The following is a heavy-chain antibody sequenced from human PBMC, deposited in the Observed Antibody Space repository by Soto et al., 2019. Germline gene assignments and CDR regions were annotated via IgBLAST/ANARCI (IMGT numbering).Heavy chain of an antibody. CDR3: ARAPLEWLSIFDY. V-gene: IGHV1-69*02. D-gene: IGHD3-3*01. CDR2: IIPILGIA. CDR1: GGTFSSYT. Sequence: QVQLVQSGAEVKKPGSLVKVSCKASGGTFSSYTISWVRQAPGQGLEWMGRIIPILGIANYAQKFQGRVTITADKSTSTAYMELSSLRSEDTAVYYCARAPLEWLSIFDYWGQGTLVTVSS. J-gene: IGHJ4*02.